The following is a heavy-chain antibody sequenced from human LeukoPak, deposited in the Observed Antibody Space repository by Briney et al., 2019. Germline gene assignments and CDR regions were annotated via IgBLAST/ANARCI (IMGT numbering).Heavy chain of an antibody. V-gene: IGHV4-61*01. CDR2: ISHSGST. D-gene: IGHD2-15*01. CDR3: ARDGGMGLDAFDI. J-gene: IGHJ3*02. CDR1: GGSVSSGSCY. Sequence: ASETLSLTCSVSGGSVSSGSCYWSWIRQPPGKGLEWIGYISHSGSTIYNPSLKSRVTISVDTSKNQFSLKLSSVTAADTAVYYCARDGGMGLDAFDIWGQGTMVTVSS.